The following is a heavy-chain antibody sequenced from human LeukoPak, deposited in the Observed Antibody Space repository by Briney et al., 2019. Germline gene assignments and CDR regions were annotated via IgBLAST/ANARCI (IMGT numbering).Heavy chain of an antibody. V-gene: IGHV4-59*08. J-gene: IGHJ5*02. CDR2: IYYSGST. CDR1: GGSISSYY. D-gene: IGHD2-15*01. Sequence: SETLSLTCTVSGGSISSYYWSWIRQPPGKGLEWIGYIYYSGSTNYNPSLKSRVTISVDTSKNQFSLKLSSVTAADTAVYYCARQKLLWIWFDPWGQGTLVTVPS. CDR3: ARQKLLWIWFDP.